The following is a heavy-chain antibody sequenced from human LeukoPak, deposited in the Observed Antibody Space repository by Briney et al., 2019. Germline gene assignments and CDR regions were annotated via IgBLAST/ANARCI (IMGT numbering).Heavy chain of an antibody. CDR2: ISSSSSYI. J-gene: IGHJ6*03. CDR3: ARDNDGITGTTLNYYYYYMDV. D-gene: IGHD1-7*01. CDR1: GFTFSSYS. Sequence: GGSLRLSCAASGFTFSSYSMNWVRQAPGKGLEWVSSISSSSSYIYYADSVKGRFTISRDNAKNSLHLQMNSLRAEDTAVYYCARDNDGITGTTLNYYYYYMDVWGKGTTVTVSS. V-gene: IGHV3-21*01.